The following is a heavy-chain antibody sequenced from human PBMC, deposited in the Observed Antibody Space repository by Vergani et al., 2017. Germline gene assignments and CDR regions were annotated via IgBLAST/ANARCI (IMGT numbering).Heavy chain of an antibody. CDR2: IYYSGST. CDR1: GGSISSSSYY. Sequence: QLQLQESGPGLVKPSETLSLTCTVSGGSISSSSYYWGWIRQPPGKGLEWIVSIYYSGSTYYNPSLKSRVTISVDTSKNQFSLKLSSVTAADTAVYYCARLRANYYDSSGYSDYWGQGTLVTVSS. J-gene: IGHJ4*02. CDR3: ARLRANYYDSSGYSDY. D-gene: IGHD3-22*01. V-gene: IGHV4-39*01.